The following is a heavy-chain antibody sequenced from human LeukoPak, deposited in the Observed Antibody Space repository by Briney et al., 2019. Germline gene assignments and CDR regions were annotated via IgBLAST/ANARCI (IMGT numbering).Heavy chain of an antibody. CDR1: GYTFTSYD. Sequence: ASVKVSCKASGYTFTSYDINWVRQATGQGLEWMGWISAYNGNTNYAQKLQGRVTMTTDTSTSTAYMELRSLRSDDTAVYYCARVNADYGDYDYWGQGTLVTVSS. J-gene: IGHJ4*02. V-gene: IGHV1-18*01. CDR2: ISAYNGNT. CDR3: ARVNADYGDYDY. D-gene: IGHD4-17*01.